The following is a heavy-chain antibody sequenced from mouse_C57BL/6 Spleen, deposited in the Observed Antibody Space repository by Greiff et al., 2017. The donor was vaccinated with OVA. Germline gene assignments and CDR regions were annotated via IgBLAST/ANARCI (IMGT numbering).Heavy chain of an antibody. V-gene: IGHV5-4*01. CDR1: LFTFSSYS. D-gene: IGHD6-1*01. CDR2: ISDGGSYT. Sequence: EVKLVESGGGLVKPGGSMGGGRSAPLFTFSSYSMSWVRQTPEKRLEWVATISDGGSYTYYPDNVKGRFTISRDNAKNNLYLQMSHLKSEDTAMYYCARDGASAWFAYWGQGTLVTVSA. CDR3: ARDGASAWFAY. J-gene: IGHJ3*01.